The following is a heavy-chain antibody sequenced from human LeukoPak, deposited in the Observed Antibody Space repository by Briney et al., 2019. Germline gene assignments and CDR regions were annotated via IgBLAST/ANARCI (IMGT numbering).Heavy chain of an antibody. D-gene: IGHD6-13*01. CDR1: GGSISSGSYY. CDR2: IYTSGST. V-gene: IGHV4-61*02. Sequence: SQTLSLTCTVSGGSISSGSYYWSWIRQPAGKGLERIGRIYTSGSTNYNPSLKSRVTMSVDTSKNQFSLKLSSVTAADTAVYYCARDRGEGQQLPYHDAFDIWGQGTMVTVSS. J-gene: IGHJ3*02. CDR3: ARDRGEGQQLPYHDAFDI.